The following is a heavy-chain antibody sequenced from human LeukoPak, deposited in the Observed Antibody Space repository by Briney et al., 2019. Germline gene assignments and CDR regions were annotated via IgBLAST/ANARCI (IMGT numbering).Heavy chain of an antibody. CDR1: GFTFSSYG. V-gene: IGHV3-33*01. D-gene: IGHD1-26*01. CDR2: IWHDGSNK. J-gene: IGHJ5*02. Sequence: GGSLRLSCAASGFTFSSYGIHWVRQAPGKRLEWVAVIWHDGSNKNYADSVKGRFTISRDNSKNTVDLQMNSLRIEDTAVYYCVRDVGPWFDPWGQGTLVTVSS. CDR3: VRDVGPWFDP.